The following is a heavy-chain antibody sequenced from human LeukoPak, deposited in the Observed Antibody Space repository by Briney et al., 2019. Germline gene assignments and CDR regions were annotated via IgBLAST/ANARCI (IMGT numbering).Heavy chain of an antibody. CDR3: ARRYSGNFFDY. Sequence: SETLSLTCTVSGGSISSYYWSWIWQPPGKGLEWIGYIYYSGSTYYNPSLKSRVTISVDTSKNQFSLKLSSVTAADTAVYYCARRYSGNFFDYWGQGTLVTVSS. D-gene: IGHD1-26*01. J-gene: IGHJ4*02. CDR2: IYYSGST. CDR1: GGSISSYY. V-gene: IGHV4-59*08.